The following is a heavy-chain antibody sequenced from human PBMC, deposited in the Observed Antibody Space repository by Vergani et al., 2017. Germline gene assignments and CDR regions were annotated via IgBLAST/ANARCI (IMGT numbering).Heavy chain of an antibody. CDR3: ARPSDPCDYDALDI. Sequence: EVHLVESGGGLVPPGGSLRLSCAVSGFMFSNYWMNWVRQAPGKGREGVANIKQDGSKKYYVDSVRGRFTIPRNNAKNSLYLQMNSLRAEDTAVYHCARPSDPCDYDALDIWGQGTMVTVSS. CDR1: GFMFSNYW. V-gene: IGHV3-7*01. J-gene: IGHJ3*02. CDR2: IKQDGSKK. D-gene: IGHD4-17*01.